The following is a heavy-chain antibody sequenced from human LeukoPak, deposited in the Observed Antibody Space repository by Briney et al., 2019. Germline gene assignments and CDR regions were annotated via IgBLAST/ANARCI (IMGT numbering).Heavy chain of an antibody. Sequence: KPSETQSLTCTVSGGSISSSSYYWGWIRQPPGKGLEWIGNIYYSGSTYYNPSLKSRVTISVDTSKNQFSLKLSSVTAADTAVYYCARGRAGRPRYFDYWGQGTLVTVSS. J-gene: IGHJ4*02. D-gene: IGHD1-1*01. V-gene: IGHV4-39*01. CDR3: ARGRAGRPRYFDY. CDR1: GGSISSSSYY. CDR2: IYYSGST.